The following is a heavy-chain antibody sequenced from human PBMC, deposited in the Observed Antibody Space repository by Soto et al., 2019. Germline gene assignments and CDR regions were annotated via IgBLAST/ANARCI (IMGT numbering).Heavy chain of an antibody. J-gene: IGHJ4*02. CDR3: ARSKLRFLEWLLPFDY. D-gene: IGHD3-3*01. CDR1: GYTFTSYD. V-gene: IGHV1-8*01. Sequence: QVQLVQSGAEVKKPGASVKVSCKASGYTFTSYDINWVRQATGQGLEWMGWMNPNSGNTGYAQKFQGRVTMTXSTXIXTAYMELSSLRSEDTAVYYCARSKLRFLEWLLPFDYWGQGTLVTVSS. CDR2: MNPNSGNT.